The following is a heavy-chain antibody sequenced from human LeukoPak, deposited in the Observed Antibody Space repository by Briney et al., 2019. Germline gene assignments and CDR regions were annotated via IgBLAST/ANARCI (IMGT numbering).Heavy chain of an antibody. CDR3: ARTIVGATDFNY. V-gene: IGHV1-69*05. D-gene: IGHD1-26*01. Sequence: SVKVSCKASGGTFSSYAISWVRQAPGQGLEWMGGIIPIFGTANYAQKFQGRATMTRDTSSSTAYMELTRLRSDDTAVYYCARTIVGATDFNYWGQGTLVTVSS. J-gene: IGHJ4*02. CDR1: GGTFSSYA. CDR2: IIPIFGTA.